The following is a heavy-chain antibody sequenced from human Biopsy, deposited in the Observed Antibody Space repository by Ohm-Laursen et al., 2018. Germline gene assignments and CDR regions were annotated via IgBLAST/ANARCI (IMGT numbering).Heavy chain of an antibody. CDR2: INAYNGNT. J-gene: IGHJ5*02. CDR3: ARDRTPYYDFWSGKSFDNWFDP. CDR1: GYTFTNYG. D-gene: IGHD3-3*01. Sequence: ASVKVSCKASGYTFTNYGISWVRQAPGQGLEWMGWINAYNGNTNYAQKLQGRVTMTTDTYTSTAYMELRSLRSDDTALYYCARDRTPYYDFWSGKSFDNWFDPRGQGTLVTVSS. V-gene: IGHV1-18*01.